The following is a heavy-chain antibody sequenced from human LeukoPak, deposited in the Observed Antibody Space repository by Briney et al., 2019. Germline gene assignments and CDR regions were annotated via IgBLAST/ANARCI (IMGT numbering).Heavy chain of an antibody. CDR2: INHSGST. Sequence: PSETLSLTCAVYSGSFSGYYWSWIRQPPGKGLEWIGEINHSGSTNYNPSLKSRVTISVDTSKNQFSLKLSSVTAADTAVYYCARVRSWIQLWLPKYYFDYWGQGTLVTVSS. CDR3: ARVRSWIQLWLPKYYFDY. CDR1: SGSFSGYY. J-gene: IGHJ4*02. V-gene: IGHV4-34*01. D-gene: IGHD5-18*01.